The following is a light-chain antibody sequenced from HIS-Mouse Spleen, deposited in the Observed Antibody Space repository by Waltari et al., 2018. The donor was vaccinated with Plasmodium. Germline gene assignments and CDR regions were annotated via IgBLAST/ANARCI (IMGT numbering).Light chain of an antibody. CDR1: QSVLYSSNNTNY. CDR3: QQYYSTPLT. V-gene: IGKV4-1*01. Sequence: DIVLTHSPDSLPVSLGESATIHCKSSQSVLYSSNNTNYLPWYQQKPGQPPKLLIYWASTRESGVPDRFSGSGSGTDFTLTISSLQAEDVAVYYCQQYYSTPLTFGGGTKVEIK. CDR2: WAS. J-gene: IGKJ4*01.